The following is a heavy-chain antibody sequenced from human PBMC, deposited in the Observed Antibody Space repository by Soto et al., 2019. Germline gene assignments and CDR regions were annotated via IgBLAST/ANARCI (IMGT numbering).Heavy chain of an antibody. V-gene: IGHV1-46*03. CDR1: GYTFTSYY. CDR3: ARGGYSNPNRYYCEYMDV. CDR2: INPSGGST. D-gene: IGHD4-4*01. J-gene: IGHJ6*03. Sequence: ASVEVSCKASGYTFTSYYMHWARQAPGQGLERMGIINPSGGSTRYAQKFQGRVTMTRDTSTSTVYMELSSPRSEDTAAHYHARGGYSNPNRYYCEYMDVWGKGTTVTVSS.